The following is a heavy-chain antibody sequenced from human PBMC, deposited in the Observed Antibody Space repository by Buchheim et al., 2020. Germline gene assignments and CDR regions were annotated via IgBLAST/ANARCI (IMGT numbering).Heavy chain of an antibody. CDR2: IGIDGSTT. CDR3: GRGGSNTARGMDV. CDR1: GFTFSPYW. V-gene: IGHV3-74*01. J-gene: IGHJ6*02. Sequence: EVQLVESGGGLVQPGGSLRLSCVASGFTFSPYWMHWVRQAPGKGLVWVSRIGIDGSTTNYADSVKGRFTISSDNVKNTLYLPMDSLRAEYTAVYFCGRGGSNTARGMDVWGQGTT. D-gene: IGHD5-18*01.